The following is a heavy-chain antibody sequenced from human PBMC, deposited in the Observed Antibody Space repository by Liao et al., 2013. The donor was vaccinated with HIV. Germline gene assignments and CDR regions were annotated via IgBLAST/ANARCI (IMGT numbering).Heavy chain of an antibody. V-gene: IGHV4-39*07. CDR2: INYSGTT. J-gene: IGHJ3*01. CDR3: ATRITISGVAIPHALDV. Sequence: QLQLQESGPGLVKPSETLSLTCTVSGGSINSSPYYWGWIRQTPGKGLEWIGSINYSGTTYSNPSLKSRVAISVDTSKNQFSLKLTSVTAADTAVYYCATRITISGVAIPHALDVWGQGTMVAVSS. D-gene: IGHD3-3*01. CDR1: GGSINSSPYY.